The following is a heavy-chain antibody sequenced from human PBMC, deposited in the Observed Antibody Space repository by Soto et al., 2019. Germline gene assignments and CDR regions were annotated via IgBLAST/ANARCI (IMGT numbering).Heavy chain of an antibody. J-gene: IGHJ3*02. V-gene: IGHV5-51*01. Sequence: PGESLKISCKGSGYSFTSYWIGWVRQMPGKGLEWMGIIYPGDSDTRYSPSFQGQVTISADKSISTAYLQWSSLKASDTAMYYCAINLLRYFDWSEDAFDIWGQGTMVTVSS. CDR3: AINLLRYFDWSEDAFDI. D-gene: IGHD3-9*01. CDR2: IYPGDSDT. CDR1: GYSFTSYW.